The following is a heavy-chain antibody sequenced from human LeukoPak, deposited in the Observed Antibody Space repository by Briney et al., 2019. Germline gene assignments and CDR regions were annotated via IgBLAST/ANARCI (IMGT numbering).Heavy chain of an antibody. J-gene: IGHJ4*02. CDR3: ARDSTYYYDSSDHPPRFDY. V-gene: IGHV3-53*01. CDR1: VFTVSSNY. Sequence: GGSLRLSCAASVFTVSSNYMSCVRQAPGKGLEWVSVIYSGGSTYYADSVKGRFTISRDNSKNTLYLQMNSLRAEDTAMYYCARDSTYYYDSSDHPPRFDYWGQGTLVTVSS. D-gene: IGHD3-22*01. CDR2: IYSGGST.